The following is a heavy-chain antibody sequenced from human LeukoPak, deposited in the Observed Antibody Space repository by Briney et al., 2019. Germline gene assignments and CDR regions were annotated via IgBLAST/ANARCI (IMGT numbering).Heavy chain of an antibody. CDR3: ASASDSGSIWDAFDI. J-gene: IGHJ3*02. CDR2: INAGNGNT. V-gene: IGHV1-3*01. Sequence: EASVKVSCKASGYTFTSYAMHWVRQAPGQRLEWMGWINAGNGNTKYSQKFQGRVTITRDTSASTAYMELSSLRSEDTAVYYCASASDSGSIWDAFDIWGQGTMVTVSS. CDR1: GYTFTSYA. D-gene: IGHD1-26*01.